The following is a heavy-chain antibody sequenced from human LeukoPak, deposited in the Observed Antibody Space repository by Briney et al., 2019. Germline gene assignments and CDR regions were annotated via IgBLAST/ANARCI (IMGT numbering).Heavy chain of an antibody. Sequence: PGGSLRLSCAASGFTFSSYAMSWARQAPGRGLEWVSAVSGSGSNTYYTDSVQGRFTISRDNSKNTLYLQMDSLRAGDTALYYCAKTQGYYDAWGQGALVTVSS. CDR1: GFTFSSYA. V-gene: IGHV3-23*01. D-gene: IGHD2-15*01. J-gene: IGHJ5*02. CDR2: VSGSGSNT. CDR3: AKTQGYYDA.